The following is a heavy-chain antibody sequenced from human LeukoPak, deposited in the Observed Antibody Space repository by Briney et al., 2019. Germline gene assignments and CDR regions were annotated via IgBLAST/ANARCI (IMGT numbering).Heavy chain of an antibody. CDR2: MNPNSGNT. D-gene: IGHD5-12*01. CDR3: ARERLRLVPMDV. V-gene: IGHV1-8*01. Sequence: GASVKVSCKASGYTFTSLDINWVRQATGQGLEWMGWMNPNSGNTGYAQKFQGRVTMTRNTSISTAYMELSSLTSEDTAVYYCARERLRLVPMDVWGKGTTVTVSS. CDR1: GYTFTSLD. J-gene: IGHJ6*04.